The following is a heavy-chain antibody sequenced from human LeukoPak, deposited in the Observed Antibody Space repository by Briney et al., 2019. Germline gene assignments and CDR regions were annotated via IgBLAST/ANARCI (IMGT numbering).Heavy chain of an antibody. CDR3: AKTRDDAFDI. D-gene: IGHD5-24*01. Sequence: PGRSLRLSCAASGFTFSSYGMHWVRQAPGKGLEWVAVIWYDGSNKYYADSVKGRFTISRDNFKNTLYLQMNSLRAEDTAVYYCAKTRDDAFDIWGQGTMVTVSS. J-gene: IGHJ3*02. V-gene: IGHV3-33*06. CDR2: IWYDGSNK. CDR1: GFTFSSYG.